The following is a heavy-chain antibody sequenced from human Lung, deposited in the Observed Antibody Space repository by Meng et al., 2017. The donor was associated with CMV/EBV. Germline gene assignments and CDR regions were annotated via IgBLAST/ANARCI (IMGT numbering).Heavy chain of an antibody. D-gene: IGHD3-10*01. CDR2: INTDGSST. Sequence: GGSXRLXXAASGFTFSNYWIHWVRQAPGKGLEWVSRINTDGSSTAYADSVKGRFTISRDNAKNTVFLHISSVRAEDTAVFYCARDPVRGDLDYWCQGTLVTVSS. J-gene: IGHJ4*02. CDR3: ARDPVRGDLDY. V-gene: IGHV3-74*01. CDR1: GFTFSNYW.